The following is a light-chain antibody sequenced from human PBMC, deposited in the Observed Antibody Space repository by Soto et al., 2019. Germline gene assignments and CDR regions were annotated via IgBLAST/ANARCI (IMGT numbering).Light chain of an antibody. CDR2: DAS. V-gene: IGKV3-15*01. CDR1: QSVRSD. Sequence: EIVLTQSPDTLSLSPGQRATLSCRASQSVRSDYFAWYQQKPGQAPRVIIYDASTRATGVPTRFSGSRSGAEFTLTINSLQSEDFAVYYCQPYNNWPLTFGGGTKVDIK. J-gene: IGKJ4*01. CDR3: QPYNNWPLT.